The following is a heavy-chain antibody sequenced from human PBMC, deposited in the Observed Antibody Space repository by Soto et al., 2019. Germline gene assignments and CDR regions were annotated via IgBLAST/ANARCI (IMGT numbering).Heavy chain of an antibody. CDR3: ARGRGFDP. CDR1: GGSISSDGYY. CDR2: IYYSGST. J-gene: IGHJ5*02. Sequence: PSETLSLTCTVSGGSISSDGYYWSWIRQHPGKGLEWIGYIYYSGSTYYNPSLKSRVTISVDTSKNQFALKLSSVTAADTAVYYCARGRGFDPWGQGTLVTVSS. V-gene: IGHV4-31*03.